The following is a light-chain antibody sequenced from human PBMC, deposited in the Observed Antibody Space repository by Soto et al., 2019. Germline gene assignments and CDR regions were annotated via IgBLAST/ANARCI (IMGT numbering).Light chain of an antibody. Sequence: QSVLTQPPSASGTPGQTVTVSCSGCSSNIGINTVNWYQQLPRTAPKVVIYTNNQRPSGVPVRFSGSKSGTSASLAISGLQYGDEADYYCQSYDSRLSGAVVGTGTKLTVL. CDR2: TNN. CDR1: SSNIGINT. CDR3: QSYDSRLSGAV. J-gene: IGLJ1*01. V-gene: IGLV1-44*01.